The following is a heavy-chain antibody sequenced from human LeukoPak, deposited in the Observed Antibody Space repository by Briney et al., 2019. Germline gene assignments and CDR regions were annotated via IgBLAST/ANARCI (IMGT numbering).Heavy chain of an antibody. CDR2: ISGSGGST. J-gene: IGHJ4*02. CDR3: AKDSEVATATPFDY. V-gene: IGHV3-23*01. Sequence: GGSLRLSCAASGFIFSSYAMSWVRQAPGKGLEWVSAISGSGGSTYYADSVKGRFTISRDNSKNTLYLQMNSLRAEDTAVYYCAKDSEVATATPFDYWGQGTLVTVSS. D-gene: IGHD5-12*01. CDR1: GFIFSSYA.